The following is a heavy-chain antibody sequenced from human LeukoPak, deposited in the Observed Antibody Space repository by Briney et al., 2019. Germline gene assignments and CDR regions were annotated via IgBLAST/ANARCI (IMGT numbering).Heavy chain of an antibody. V-gene: IGHV3-9*01. CDR3: ARVAWELPHAFDI. J-gene: IGHJ3*02. CDR1: GFTFDDYA. CDR2: ISWNSGSI. D-gene: IGHD1-26*01. Sequence: GGSLRLSCAASGFTFDDYAMHWVRQAPGKGLEWVSGISWNSGSIGYADSVKGRFTISRDNAKNSLYLQMNSLRAEDTAVYYCARVAWELPHAFDIWGQGTMVTVSS.